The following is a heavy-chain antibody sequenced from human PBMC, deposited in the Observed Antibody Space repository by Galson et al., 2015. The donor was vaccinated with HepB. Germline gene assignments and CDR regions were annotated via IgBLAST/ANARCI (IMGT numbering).Heavy chain of an antibody. Sequence: SETLSLTCTVSGGSISSYYWSWIRQPPGKGLEWIGYIYYSGSTNYNPSLKSRVTISVDTSKNQFSLKLSSVTAADTAVYYCARVHYPDDSSGYYYSYDDAFDIWGQGTMVTVSS. V-gene: IGHV4-59*01. CDR1: GGSISSYY. CDR3: ARVHYPDDSSGYYYSYDDAFDI. D-gene: IGHD3-22*01. J-gene: IGHJ3*02. CDR2: IYYSGST.